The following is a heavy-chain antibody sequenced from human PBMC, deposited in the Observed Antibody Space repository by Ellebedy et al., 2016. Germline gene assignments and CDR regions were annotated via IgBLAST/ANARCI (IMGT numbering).Heavy chain of an antibody. J-gene: IGHJ4*02. CDR3: ARRRDGYNDY. CDR1: GDSISGYY. D-gene: IGHD5-24*01. Sequence: SETLSLTXIVSGDSISGYYWIWVRQPAGKGLEWIGEINHSGSTNYNPSLKSRVTISVDTSKNQFSLKLSSVTAADTAVYYCARRRDGYNDYWGQGTLVTVSS. V-gene: IGHV4-34*01. CDR2: INHSGST.